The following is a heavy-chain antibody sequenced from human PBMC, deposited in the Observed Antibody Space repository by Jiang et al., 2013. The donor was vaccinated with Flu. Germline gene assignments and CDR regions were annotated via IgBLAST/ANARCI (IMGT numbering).Heavy chain of an antibody. V-gene: IGHV3-7*03. Sequence: YYVDSVKGRFTISRDNAKNSLYLQMNSLRAEDTAVYYCARDRGDGDYTDYWGQGTLVTVSS. D-gene: IGHD3-10*01. CDR3: ARDRGDGDYTDY. J-gene: IGHJ4*02.